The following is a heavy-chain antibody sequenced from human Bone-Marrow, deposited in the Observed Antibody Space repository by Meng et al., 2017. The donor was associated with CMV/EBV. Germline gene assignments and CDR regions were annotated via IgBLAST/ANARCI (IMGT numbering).Heavy chain of an antibody. CDR2: IRSKAYGGTT. V-gene: IGHV3-49*04. CDR3: TREENDFWSGYPDRFDY. J-gene: IGHJ4*02. Sequence: GESLKISCAASGFTFDDYGMSWVRQAPGKGLEWVGFIRSKAYGGTTEYAASVKGRFTISRDDSKSIAYLQMNSLKTEDTAVYYCTREENDFWSGYPDRFDYWGQGTLVTVSS. D-gene: IGHD3-3*01. CDR1: GFTFDDYG.